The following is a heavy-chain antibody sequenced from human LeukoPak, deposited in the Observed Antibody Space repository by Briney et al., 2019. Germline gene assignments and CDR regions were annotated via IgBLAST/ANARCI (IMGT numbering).Heavy chain of an antibody. V-gene: IGHV4-34*01. CDR3: ARIRTSDYDFWSGYLRYFDY. J-gene: IGHJ4*02. D-gene: IGHD3-3*01. CDR1: GGSISSYY. CDR2: INHSGST. Sequence: SETLSLTCTVSGGSISSYYWSWIRQPPEKGLEWIGEINHSGSTNYNPSLKSRVTISVDTSKNQFSLKLSSVTAADTAVYYCARIRTSDYDFWSGYLRYFDYWGQGTLVTVSS.